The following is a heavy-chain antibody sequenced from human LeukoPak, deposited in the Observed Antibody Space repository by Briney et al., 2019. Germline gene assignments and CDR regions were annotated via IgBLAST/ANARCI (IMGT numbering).Heavy chain of an antibody. CDR1: GDSISSSSYY. CDR2: TYYSGTT. Sequence: SETLSLTCTVSGDSISSSSYYWGWVRRPPGKGLEWIGNTYYSGTTYYNPSLKSRVTISVDTSKNQFSLKVSSVTAADAAVYYCARLPEGTAMATRAFDIWGQGTMVTVSS. CDR3: ARLPEGTAMATRAFDI. D-gene: IGHD5-18*01. V-gene: IGHV4-39*01. J-gene: IGHJ3*02.